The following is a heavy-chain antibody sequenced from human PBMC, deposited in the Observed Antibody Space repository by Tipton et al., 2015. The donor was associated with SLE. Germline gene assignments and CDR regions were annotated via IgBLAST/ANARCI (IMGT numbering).Heavy chain of an antibody. Sequence: PLRLSCAASGFSFSTYPMHWVRQAPGKGLEYVSAISTNGGNTHYANSVKGRFTISRDNSKNTLYLQMGSLRDEDMAVYYCATGVGAAYGFDCWGQGTLVTVSS. J-gene: IGHJ4*02. CDR3: ATGVGAAYGFDC. V-gene: IGHV3-64*01. CDR1: GFSFSTYP. D-gene: IGHD1-26*01. CDR2: ISTNGGNT.